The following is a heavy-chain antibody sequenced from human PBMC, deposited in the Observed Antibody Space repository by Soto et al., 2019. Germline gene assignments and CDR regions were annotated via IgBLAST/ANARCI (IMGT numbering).Heavy chain of an antibody. CDR1: GFTFSSYA. D-gene: IGHD6-19*01. CDR2: ISYDGSNK. CDR3: ARDRSGWYRFDP. J-gene: IGHJ5*02. V-gene: IGHV3-30-3*01. Sequence: QVQLVESGGGVVQPGRSLRLSCAASGFTFSSYAMHWVRQAPGKGLEWVAVISYDGSNKYYADSVKGRFTISRDNSKNTLYLQMNSLRAEDTAVYYCARDRSGWYRFDPWGQGTLVTVSS.